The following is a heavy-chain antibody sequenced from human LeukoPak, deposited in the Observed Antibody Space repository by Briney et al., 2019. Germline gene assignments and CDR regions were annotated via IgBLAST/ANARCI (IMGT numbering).Heavy chain of an antibody. CDR2: IWYDGSNK. V-gene: IGHV3-33*08. CDR1: GFTFSSYG. D-gene: IGHD6-13*01. J-gene: IGHJ4*02. CDR3: ARDGKQQSLDY. Sequence: PGGSLRLSCAASGFTFSSYGMHWVRQAPGKGLEWVAVIWYDGSNKYYADSVKGRFTISRDNSKNTLYLQMNSLRAEDTAVYYCARDGKQQSLDYWGQGTLVTVSS.